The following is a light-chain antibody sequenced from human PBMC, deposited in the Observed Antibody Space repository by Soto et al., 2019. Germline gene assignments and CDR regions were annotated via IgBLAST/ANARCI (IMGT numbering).Light chain of an antibody. CDR2: GTS. J-gene: IGKJ2*01. V-gene: IGKV3-20*01. CDR1: QSVSSTY. Sequence: IVLTQSPGTLSLSPGERATLSCRTSQSVSSTYLAWYQQKHGQAPRRLMFGTSSRATGVQDRFGGSGSGTDFTLTISRLAPEDFAVYYCQRYGNPPLYAFVQGTKLEIK. CDR3: QRYGNPPLYA.